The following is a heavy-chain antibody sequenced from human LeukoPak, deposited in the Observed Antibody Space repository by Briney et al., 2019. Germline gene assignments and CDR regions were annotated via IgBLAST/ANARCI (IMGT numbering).Heavy chain of an antibody. CDR3: AGNEMYSSGWSYFDY. CDR1: GITFSSYA. CDR2: ISYDGSNK. Sequence: PGRSLRLSCAASGITFSSYAMHWVRQAPGKGLEWVAVISYDGSNKYYADSVKGRFTISRDNSKNTLYLQMNSLRAEDTAVYYCAGNEMYSSGWSYFDYWGQGTLVTVSS. J-gene: IGHJ4*02. D-gene: IGHD6-19*01. V-gene: IGHV3-30-3*01.